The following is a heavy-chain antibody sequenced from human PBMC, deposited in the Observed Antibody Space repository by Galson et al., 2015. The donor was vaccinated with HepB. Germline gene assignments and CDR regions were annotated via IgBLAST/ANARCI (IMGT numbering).Heavy chain of an antibody. CDR1: GFTVSSNY. J-gene: IGHJ2*01. V-gene: IGHV3-66*01. CDR2: IYSGGST. Sequence: SLRLSCAASGFTVSSNYMSWVRQAPGKGLEWVSVIYSGGSTYYADSVKGRFTISRDNSKNTLYLQMNSLRAEDTAVYYCAREGCTNGVCGGFDLWGRGTLVTVSS. CDR3: AREGCTNGVCGGFDL. D-gene: IGHD2-8*01.